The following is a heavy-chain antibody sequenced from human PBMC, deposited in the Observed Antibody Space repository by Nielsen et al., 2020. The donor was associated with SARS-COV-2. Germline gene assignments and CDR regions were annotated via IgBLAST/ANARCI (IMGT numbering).Heavy chain of an antibody. J-gene: IGHJ4*02. V-gene: IGHV3-11*06. CDR2: VSRSSRSS. CDR1: GFTFSDYY. CDR3: VRDYCSSTSCRLDY. D-gene: IGHD2-2*01. Sequence: GGSLRLSCAASGFTFSDYYMSWIRQAPGKGLEWVSWVSRSSRSSYYADSVRGRFTISRDNAKNSLYLQMNSLRDEDTAVYYCVRDYCSSTSCRLDYWGQGTPVTVSS.